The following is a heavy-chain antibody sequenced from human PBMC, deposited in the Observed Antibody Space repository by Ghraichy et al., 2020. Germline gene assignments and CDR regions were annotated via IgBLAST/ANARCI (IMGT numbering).Heavy chain of an antibody. CDR1: GGSFSGYY. V-gene: IGHV4-34*01. CDR3: ARGALEASWRYELEYCSGGSCYPD. Sequence: SETLSLTCAVYGGSFSGYYWSWIRQPPGKGLEWIGEINHSGSTNYNPSLKSRVTISVDTSKNQFSLKLSSVTAADTAVYYCARGALEASWRYELEYCSGGSCYPDWGQGTLVTVSS. D-gene: IGHD2-15*01. J-gene: IGHJ4*02. CDR2: INHSGST.